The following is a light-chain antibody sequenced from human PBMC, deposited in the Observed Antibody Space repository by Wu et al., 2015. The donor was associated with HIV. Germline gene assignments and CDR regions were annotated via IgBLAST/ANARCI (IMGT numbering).Light chain of an antibody. CDR1: QDIFTY. J-gene: IGKJ5*01. CDR3: QQLNSFPLT. CDR2: DAS. Sequence: AIQLTQSPSSLSASIGDRVNITCRASQDIFTYLAWYQQTPGKPPRVLIYDASALQSGVSSRFSGSGSGKDFTLTISGLQREDFAIYFCQQLNSFPLTFGQGSQLEI. V-gene: IGKV1-13*02.